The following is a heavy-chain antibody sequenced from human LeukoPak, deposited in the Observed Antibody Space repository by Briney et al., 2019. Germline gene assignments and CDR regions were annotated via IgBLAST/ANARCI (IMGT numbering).Heavy chain of an antibody. CDR2: MRNDGSQI. Sequence: GGSLRLSCVASGFIFSDFDMHWVRQAPGKGLEWVASMRNDGSQIYYAESVKGRFTISRDNSKNTLYVEMNSLRVEDTAMYYCAKDIGRRIFGVAYDAFHIWGQGTMVAVSS. D-gene: IGHD3-3*01. V-gene: IGHV3-30*02. J-gene: IGHJ3*02. CDR1: GFIFSDFD. CDR3: AKDIGRRIFGVAYDAFHI.